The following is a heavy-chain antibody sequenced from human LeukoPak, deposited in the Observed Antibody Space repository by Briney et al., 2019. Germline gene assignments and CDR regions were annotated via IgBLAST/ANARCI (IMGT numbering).Heavy chain of an antibody. V-gene: IGHV3-9*01. CDR3: AKDIRGYSSSWYGFDY. CDR1: GSTFDDYA. J-gene: IGHJ4*02. Sequence: GGSLRLSCAASGSTFDDYAMHWVRQAPGKGLEWVSGISWNSGSIGYADSVKGRFTISRDNAKNSLYLQMNSLRAEDTALYYCAKDIRGYSSSWYGFDYWGQGTLVTVSS. D-gene: IGHD6-13*01. CDR2: ISWNSGSI.